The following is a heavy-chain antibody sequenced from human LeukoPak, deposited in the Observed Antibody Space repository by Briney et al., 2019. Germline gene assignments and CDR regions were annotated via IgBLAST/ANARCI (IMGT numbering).Heavy chain of an antibody. V-gene: IGHV1-18*01. CDR3: ARRGSGSYYFDY. J-gene: IGHJ4*02. D-gene: IGHD3-10*01. CDR1: GYTFTSYG. Sequence: ASVKVSCKASGYTFTSYGISWVRQAPGQGLEWMGWISAYNGNTNYAQKLQGRVTITTDTSTSTAYTELRSLRSDDTAVYYCARRGSGSYYFDYWGQGTLVTVSS. CDR2: ISAYNGNT.